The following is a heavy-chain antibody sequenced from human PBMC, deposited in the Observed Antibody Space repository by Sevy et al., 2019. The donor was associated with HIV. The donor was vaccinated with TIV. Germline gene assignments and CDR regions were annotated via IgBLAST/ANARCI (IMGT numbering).Heavy chain of an antibody. J-gene: IGHJ5*02. Sequence: GGSLRLSCAASGFTFSSYSMNWVRQAPGKGLEWVSSISSSSSYIYYADSVKGRFTISRDNAKNSRYLQMNSLRAEDTAVYYCARERGMSITPNWFDPWGQGTLVTVSS. CDR1: GFTFSSYS. V-gene: IGHV3-21*01. D-gene: IGHD1-20*01. CDR3: ARERGMSITPNWFDP. CDR2: ISSSSSYI.